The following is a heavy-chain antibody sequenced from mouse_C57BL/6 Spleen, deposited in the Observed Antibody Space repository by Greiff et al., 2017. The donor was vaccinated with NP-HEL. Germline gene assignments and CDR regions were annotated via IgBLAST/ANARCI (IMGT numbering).Heavy chain of an antibody. Sequence: VQLQQPGAELVKPGASVKMSCKASGYTFTSYWITWVKQRPGQGLEWIGDIYPGSGSTNYNEKFKRKATLTVDTSSSTAYMQLSSLTSEDSAVDYCAREGDYDDYAMDYWGQGTSVTVSS. J-gene: IGHJ4*01. CDR2: IYPGSGST. D-gene: IGHD2-4*01. CDR1: GYTFTSYW. CDR3: AREGDYDDYAMDY. V-gene: IGHV1-55*01.